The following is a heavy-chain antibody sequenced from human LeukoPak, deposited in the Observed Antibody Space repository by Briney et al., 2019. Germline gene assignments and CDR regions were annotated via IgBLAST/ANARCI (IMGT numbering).Heavy chain of an antibody. CDR3: ARGGGYDFWSGYGKYYFDY. Sequence: SETLSLTCTVSGGSISSYYWSWIRQPPGKGLEWIGYIYYSGSTNYNPSLKSRVTISVDTSKNQFSLKLSSVTAADTAVYYCARGGGYDFWSGYGKYYFDYWGGGTLVTVSS. CDR1: GGSISSYY. J-gene: IGHJ4*02. V-gene: IGHV4-59*01. D-gene: IGHD3-3*01. CDR2: IYYSGST.